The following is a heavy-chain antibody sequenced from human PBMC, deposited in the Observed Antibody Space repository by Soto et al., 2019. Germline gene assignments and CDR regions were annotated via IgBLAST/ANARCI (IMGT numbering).Heavy chain of an antibody. J-gene: IGHJ5*02. CDR1: GYTFTSYG. Sequence: ASVKVSCKASGYTFTSYGISWVRQAPGQGLEWMGWISAYNGNTNYAQKLQGRVTMTTDTSTSTAYMELRSLRSDDTAVYYCARGVRGNERGYVVVVAGPPYNWFDPWGQGTLVTAPQ. CDR2: ISAYNGNT. V-gene: IGHV1-18*04. CDR3: ARGVRGNERGYVVVVAGPPYNWFDP. D-gene: IGHD2-15*01.